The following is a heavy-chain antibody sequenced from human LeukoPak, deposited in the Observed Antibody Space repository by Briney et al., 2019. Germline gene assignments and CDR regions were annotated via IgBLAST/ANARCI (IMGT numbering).Heavy chain of an antibody. CDR2: INTNTGNP. D-gene: IGHD3-9*01. Sequence: ASVKVSCKASGYTFTSYAMNWVRQAPGQGLEWMGWINTNTGNPTYAQGFTGRFVFFLDISVSTAYLQISSLKAEDTAVYYCARDQSRYFDWSFDYWGQGTLVTVSS. J-gene: IGHJ4*02. CDR3: ARDQSRYFDWSFDY. CDR1: GYTFTSYA. V-gene: IGHV7-4-1*02.